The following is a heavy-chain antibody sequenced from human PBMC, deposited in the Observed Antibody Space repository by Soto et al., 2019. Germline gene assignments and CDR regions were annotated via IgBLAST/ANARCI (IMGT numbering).Heavy chain of an antibody. J-gene: IGHJ4*02. Sequence: SVKVSCKASGGTFSTNDISWVRQAPGQGLEWMGGITPMFDTTKYGQDFQGRVTITADESTTTAYMELSSLRSEDTAIYYCAQDLGSQIAAFWGQGTLVTVSS. CDR1: GGTFSTND. CDR3: AQDLGSQIAAF. V-gene: IGHV1-69*13. CDR2: ITPMFDTT. D-gene: IGHD2-15*01.